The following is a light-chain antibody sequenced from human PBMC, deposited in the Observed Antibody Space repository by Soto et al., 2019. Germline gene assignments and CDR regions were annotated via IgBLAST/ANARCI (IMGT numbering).Light chain of an antibody. V-gene: IGLV2-14*01. CDR1: SSDVGGYNS. CDR3: SSYTSGNTMV. Sequence: QSVLTQPASVSGSPGQSITISCTGTSSDVGGYNSVSWYQKYPGKAPKLFIYDVSNRPSGVSYRFSGSKSGNTASLTISGLQAEDEADYYCSSYTSGNTMVFGGGTKLTVL. CDR2: DVS. J-gene: IGLJ2*01.